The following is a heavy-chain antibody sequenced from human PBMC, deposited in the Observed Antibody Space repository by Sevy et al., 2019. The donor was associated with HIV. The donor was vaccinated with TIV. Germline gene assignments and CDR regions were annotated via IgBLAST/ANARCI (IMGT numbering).Heavy chain of an antibody. V-gene: IGHV1-18*01. CDR3: ARDWVRGDVLSGYYPYFDY. CDR1: GYTFITYG. CDR2: ISPYNRNT. J-gene: IGHJ4*02. Sequence: DSVKVSCKASGYTFITYGINWVRQAPRQGLERMGWISPYNRNTKSLQSLQGRVTMTTDTSTSTACMELRSLRTDDTADYNCARDWVRGDVLSGYYPYFDYWGQGTLVNVSS. D-gene: IGHD3-22*01.